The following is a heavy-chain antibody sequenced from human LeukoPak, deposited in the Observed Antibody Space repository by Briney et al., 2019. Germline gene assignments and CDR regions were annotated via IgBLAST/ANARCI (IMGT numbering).Heavy chain of an antibody. CDR1: GFTFRCYG. D-gene: IGHD6-19*01. Sequence: GGSLRLSCAASGFTFRCYGMHWIRQAPGKGLEWVAVIWYDGSNKYYADSVKGRFTISRDNSKNTLYLQMNSLRAEDTAVYYWAREHSSGWYSHYVDYGGQGTLVTVSS. CDR2: IWYDGSNK. J-gene: IGHJ4*02. V-gene: IGHV3-33*01. CDR3: AREHSSGWYSHYVDY.